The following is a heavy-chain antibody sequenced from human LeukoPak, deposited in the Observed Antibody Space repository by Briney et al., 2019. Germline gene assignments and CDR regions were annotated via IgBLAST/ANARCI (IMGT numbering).Heavy chain of an antibody. Sequence: GESLKISCKGPGYSFTSYWIGWVRQMPGKGLEWMGIIYPGDSDTRYSPSFQGQVTISADKSISTAYLQWSSLKASDTAMYYCARARPKNYYGSGSYSYFDYWGQGTLVTVSS. CDR3: ARARPKNYYGSGSYSYFDY. CDR1: GYSFTSYW. V-gene: IGHV5-51*01. D-gene: IGHD3-10*01. CDR2: IYPGDSDT. J-gene: IGHJ4*02.